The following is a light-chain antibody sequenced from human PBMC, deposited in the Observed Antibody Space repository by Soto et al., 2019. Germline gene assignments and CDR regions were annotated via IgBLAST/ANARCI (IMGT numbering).Light chain of an antibody. CDR1: QSISNY. V-gene: IGKV1-5*03. CDR3: QHYNSYSEA. CDR2: KAS. J-gene: IGKJ1*01. Sequence: DIQMTQSPSSLSASVGDRVTITCRTSQSISNYLNWYQHKPGKAPKLLIYKASTLKSGVPSRFSGSGSGTELTLTISSLQPDDFATYYCQHYNSYSEAFGQGTKVDIK.